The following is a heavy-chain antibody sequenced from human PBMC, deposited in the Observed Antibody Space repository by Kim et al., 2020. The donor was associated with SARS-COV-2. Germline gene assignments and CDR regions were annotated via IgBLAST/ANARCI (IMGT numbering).Heavy chain of an antibody. CDR1: GYTFTSYA. V-gene: IGHV1-3*01. J-gene: IGHJ5*02. Sequence: ASVKVSCKASGYTFTSYAMHWVRQAPGQRLEWMGWINAGNGNTKYSQKFQGRVTITRDTSASTAYMELSSLRSEDTAVYYCARDHSFFIPHPITMVRGVMETWGQGTLVTVSS. CDR3: ARDHSFFIPHPITMVRGVMET. D-gene: IGHD3-10*01. CDR2: INAGNGNT.